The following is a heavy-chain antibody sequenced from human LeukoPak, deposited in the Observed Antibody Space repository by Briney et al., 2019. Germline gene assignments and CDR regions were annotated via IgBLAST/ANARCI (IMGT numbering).Heavy chain of an antibody. J-gene: IGHJ3*02. CDR3: ATTPITYGDPRPDAFDI. Sequence: SETLSLTCTVSGDLISNYYWTWIRQPPGKGLEWIGYVYYSGSTNYNPSLKRRVTISVDTSKNQFSLKLSSVTAADTAVYYCATTPITYGDPRPDAFDIWGQGTMVTVSS. CDR1: GDLISNYY. D-gene: IGHD4-17*01. V-gene: IGHV4-59*12. CDR2: VYYSGST.